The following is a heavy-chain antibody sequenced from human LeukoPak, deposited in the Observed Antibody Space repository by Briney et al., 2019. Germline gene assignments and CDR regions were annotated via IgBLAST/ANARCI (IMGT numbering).Heavy chain of an antibody. D-gene: IGHD4-17*01. Sequence: GGSLRLSCAVSGFTFDDYSMHWVRQAPGKGLEWVSVISWDGSRTYSTDSVKGRFIISRDNSKNSLYLQMNSRRTEDTALYYCARDGDYDDFDVWGQGTMVTVS. CDR2: ISWDGSRT. CDR3: ARDGDYDDFDV. V-gene: IGHV3-43*01. CDR1: GFTFDDYS. J-gene: IGHJ3*01.